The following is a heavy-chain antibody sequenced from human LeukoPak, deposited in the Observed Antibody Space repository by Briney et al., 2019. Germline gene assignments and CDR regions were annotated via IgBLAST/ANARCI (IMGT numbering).Heavy chain of an antibody. D-gene: IGHD2-21*01. J-gene: IGHJ4*02. CDR3: ARAGEFLYYFDY. CDR2: ISYDGSNK. Sequence: TGRSLRLSCAASGFTFSSYGMHWVRQAPGKGLEWVAVISYDGSNKYYADFVKGRFTISRDNSKNTLYLQMNSLRAEDTAVYYCARAGEFLYYFDYWGQGTLVTVSS. V-gene: IGHV3-30*03. CDR1: GFTFSSYG.